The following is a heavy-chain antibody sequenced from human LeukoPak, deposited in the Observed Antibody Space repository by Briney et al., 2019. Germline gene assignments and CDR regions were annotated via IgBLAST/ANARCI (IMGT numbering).Heavy chain of an antibody. CDR3: ARGRRYSSSWYRGPEHRDDFDI. Sequence: SETLSLTCTVSGGSISSYYWSWIRQPPGKGLEWIGYIYYSGSTNYNPSLQSRVTISVDTSKNQFSLKLSSVTAADTAVYYCARGRRYSSSWYRGPEHRDDFDIWGQGTMVTVSS. D-gene: IGHD6-13*01. J-gene: IGHJ3*02. CDR1: GGSISSYY. V-gene: IGHV4-59*01. CDR2: IYYSGST.